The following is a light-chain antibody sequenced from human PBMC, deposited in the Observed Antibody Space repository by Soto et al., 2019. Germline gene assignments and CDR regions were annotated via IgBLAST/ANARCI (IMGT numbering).Light chain of an antibody. CDR1: SSDVGAYNY. Sequence: QSVLTQPASVSGSPGQSITISCTGTSSDVGAYNYVSWYQQHPGKAPRLMIYDVSRRPSVVSNRFSGSQSGNTASLTISGLQAEDEADYYCSSYTLSDTYVFGSGTKLTVL. J-gene: IGLJ1*01. CDR2: DVS. V-gene: IGLV2-14*01. CDR3: SSYTLSDTYV.